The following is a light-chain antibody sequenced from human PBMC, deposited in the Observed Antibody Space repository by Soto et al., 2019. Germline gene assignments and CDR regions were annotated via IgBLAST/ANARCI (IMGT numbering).Light chain of an antibody. CDR2: DAS. J-gene: IGKJ1*01. CDR3: QQCDTYSGT. CDR1: QNISNW. V-gene: IGKV1-5*01. Sequence: DIQMTQSPSTLSASVGDRVSITCRASQNISNWLAWYQQKPGKAPKLLIYDASSFDSGVPSRFSGSGSGTEFTLTISSLQPDDFATYYCQQCDTYSGTFGQGTEVEIK.